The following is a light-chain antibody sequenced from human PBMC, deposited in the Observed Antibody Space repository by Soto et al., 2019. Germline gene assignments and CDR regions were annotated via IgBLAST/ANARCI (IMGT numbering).Light chain of an antibody. V-gene: IGKV3-20*01. CDR1: QSISSTC. CDR2: GTS. Sequence: ETVLTQSPGTLSLSAGERATLSCRASQSISSTCLAWYQQKPGQAPRLLIYGTSNRATGIPDRFSGSGSGTDFTLTISRLEPEDFAVNYCQQYGNPPRTFGQGTNVEI. J-gene: IGKJ1*01. CDR3: QQYGNPPRT.